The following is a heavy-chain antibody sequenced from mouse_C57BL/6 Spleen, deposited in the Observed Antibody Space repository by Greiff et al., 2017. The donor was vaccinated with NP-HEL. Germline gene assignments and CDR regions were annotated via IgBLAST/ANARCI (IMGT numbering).Heavy chain of an antibody. J-gene: IGHJ4*01. V-gene: IGHV1-64*01. CDR1: GYTFTSYW. D-gene: IGHD2-4*01. Sequence: QVQLQQPGAELVKPGASVKLSCKASGYTFTSYWMHWVKQRPGQGLEWIGMIHPNSGSTNYNEKFKSKATLTVDKSSSTAYMQLSSLTSEDSAVYYCARRIYYDYAGMAMDYWGQGTSVTVSS. CDR3: ARRIYYDYAGMAMDY. CDR2: IHPNSGST.